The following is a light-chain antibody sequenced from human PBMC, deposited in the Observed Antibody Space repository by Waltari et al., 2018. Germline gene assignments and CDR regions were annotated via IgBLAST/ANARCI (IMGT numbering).Light chain of an antibody. V-gene: IGLV2-8*01. Sequence: QSALTQPPSASGSPGQSVTISCTGTSSDVGGYNYVSWYQQHPGKAPKLMIYEVNNRPSGVPDRFSGSKSGNTASLTVSGRQAEDEADYYCSSYAGSNNYVLFGGGTKLTVL. CDR3: SSYAGSNNYVL. J-gene: IGLJ2*01. CDR1: SSDVGGYNY. CDR2: EVN.